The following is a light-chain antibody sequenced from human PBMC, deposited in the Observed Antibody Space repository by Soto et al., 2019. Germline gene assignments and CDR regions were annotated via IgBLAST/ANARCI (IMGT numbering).Light chain of an antibody. CDR1: QTISSH. Sequence: DIQMTQSPSSLSASVVDRVIITGLASQTISSHLNWYQQKPGKAPNLLVYAASSLQSGVPSRFTGSGSGTDFTLTISSLQPEDFATYFCQQSYTTPITFGQGTRLEIK. CDR2: AAS. V-gene: IGKV1-39*01. J-gene: IGKJ5*01. CDR3: QQSYTTPIT.